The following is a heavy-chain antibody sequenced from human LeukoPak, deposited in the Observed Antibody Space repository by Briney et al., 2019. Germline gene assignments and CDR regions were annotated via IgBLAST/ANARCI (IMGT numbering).Heavy chain of an antibody. J-gene: IGHJ4*02. Sequence: PGGSLRLSCAASGFTFSSYGMHWVRQAPGKGLEWVAVIWYDGSNKYYADSVKGRFTISRDNSKNTLYLQMNSLRAEDTAVYYCAGDRDGLVTADYYLDYWGQGTLVTVSS. V-gene: IGHV3-33*01. CDR1: GFTFSSYG. D-gene: IGHD3-9*01. CDR2: IWYDGSNK. CDR3: AGDRDGLVTADYYLDY.